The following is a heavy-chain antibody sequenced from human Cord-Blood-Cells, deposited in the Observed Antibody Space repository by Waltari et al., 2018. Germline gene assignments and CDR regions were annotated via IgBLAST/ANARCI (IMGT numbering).Heavy chain of an antibody. CDR1: GGTFSSYA. Sequence: QVQLVQSGAEVKKPGSSVKVSCKASGGTFSSYATTWVRQAPGQGLEWMGGIIPIFGTANYAQKCQGRVTITADESTSTAYMELSSLRSEDTAVYYCARGEQPEPRSWFDPWGQGTLVTVSS. D-gene: IGHD5-18*01. J-gene: IGHJ5*02. V-gene: IGHV1-69*01. CDR3: ARGEQPEPRSWFDP. CDR2: IIPIFGTA.